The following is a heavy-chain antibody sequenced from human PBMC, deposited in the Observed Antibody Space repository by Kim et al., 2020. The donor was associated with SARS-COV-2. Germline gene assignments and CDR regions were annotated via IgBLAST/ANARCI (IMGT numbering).Heavy chain of an antibody. J-gene: IGHJ4*02. Sequence: GGSLRLSCAASGFTFNTYAMHWVRQAPGKGLEWVAVVSHDGSNIYYEDSVKGRFTISRDNSKNTLYLQMDGLRADDTAVYYCAKAHCSGGGCYWTFGYWGQGTLVTVSS. CDR1: GFTFNTYA. CDR2: VSHDGSNI. CDR3: AKAHCSGGGCYWTFGY. D-gene: IGHD2-15*01. V-gene: IGHV3-30*18.